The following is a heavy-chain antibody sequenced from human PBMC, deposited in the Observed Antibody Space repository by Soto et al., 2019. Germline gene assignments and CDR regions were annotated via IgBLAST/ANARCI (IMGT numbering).Heavy chain of an antibody. V-gene: IGHV4-59*08. D-gene: IGHD4-17*01. Sequence: QVQLQESGPGLVKPSETLSLTCTVSGGSISSYYWSWIRQPPGKGLEWIGYIYYSWSTNYNPSLKSRVTISVDTSKNQFSLKLSSVTAADTAVYYCARRFYGLGYWYFDLWGRGTLVTVSS. CDR1: GGSISSYY. CDR2: IYYSWST. J-gene: IGHJ2*01. CDR3: ARRFYGLGYWYFDL.